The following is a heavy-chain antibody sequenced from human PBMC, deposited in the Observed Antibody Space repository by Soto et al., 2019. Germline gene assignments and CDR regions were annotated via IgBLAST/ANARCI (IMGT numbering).Heavy chain of an antibody. CDR1: GYTFTNYG. J-gene: IGHJ4*02. V-gene: IGHV1-18*01. Sequence: QVQLVQSGVEVKKPGASVKVSCQASGYTFTNYGITWLRQAPGLGPEWMGWVSAYNRNTNYAQRFQDRVTMTTDTSTRTAYMELRNLKSDDTAIYFCARERQYEPLLYWGQGTLVTVSS. D-gene: IGHD2-2*01. CDR3: ARERQYEPLLY. CDR2: VSAYNRNT.